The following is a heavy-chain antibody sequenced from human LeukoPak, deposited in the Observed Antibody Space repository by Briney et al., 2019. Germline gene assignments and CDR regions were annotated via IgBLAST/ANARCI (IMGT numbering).Heavy chain of an antibody. CDR1: GGSFSGYY. J-gene: IGHJ5*02. V-gene: IGHV4-34*01. Sequence: SETLSLTCAVYGGSFSGYYWSWIRHPPGKGLEWIGEINHSGSTNYNPSLKSRVTISVDTSKNQFSLKLSSVTAADTAVYYCARGGIAAAGKKYNWFDPWGQGTLVTVSS. CDR3: ARGGIAAAGKKYNWFDP. D-gene: IGHD6-13*01. CDR2: INHSGST.